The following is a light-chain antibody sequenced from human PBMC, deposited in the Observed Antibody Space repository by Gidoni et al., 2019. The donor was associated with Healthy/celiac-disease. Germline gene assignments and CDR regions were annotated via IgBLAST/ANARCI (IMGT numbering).Light chain of an antibody. V-gene: IGKV3-15*01. CDR2: GAS. Sequence: EIVITQSPATLSVSPGERATLSCRASQSVSSNLAWYQQKPGQAPRLLIHGASTRATGIPARFSGSGSGTEFTLTICSPQSEDFAVYYCQQDNNWSWTFGQGTKVEIK. CDR1: QSVSSN. CDR3: QQDNNWSWT. J-gene: IGKJ1*01.